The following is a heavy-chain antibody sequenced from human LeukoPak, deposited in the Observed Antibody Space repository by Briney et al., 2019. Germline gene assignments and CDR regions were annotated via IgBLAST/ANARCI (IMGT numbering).Heavy chain of an antibody. CDR3: SSGGYEPGDY. Sequence: SEPLSLPCTISGGSVRDYYWSWIRQSPGKGLEWIGYIYHTGSTSYTPSLKSRVTISADTSKNQFSLKLSSVTAADTAVYYCSSGGYEPGDYWGQGTLVTVSS. D-gene: IGHD5-12*01. J-gene: IGHJ4*02. CDR1: GGSVRDYY. V-gene: IGHV4-59*02. CDR2: IYHTGST.